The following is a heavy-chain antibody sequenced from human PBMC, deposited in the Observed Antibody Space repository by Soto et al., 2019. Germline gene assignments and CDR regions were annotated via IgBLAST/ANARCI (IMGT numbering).Heavy chain of an antibody. J-gene: IGHJ4*02. V-gene: IGHV3-23*01. Sequence: EVQLLESGGGLVQPGGSLRLSCAASGFTFSSYAMSWVRLAPGKGLEWVSAISGSGGSTYYADSVKGRFTISRDNSKNTLYLQMNSLRAEDTAVYYCAKGGVYSRYDYQSFNDYLGQATLVTVSS. D-gene: IGHD5-12*01. CDR2: ISGSGGST. CDR1: GFTFSSYA. CDR3: AKGGVYSRYDYQSFNDY.